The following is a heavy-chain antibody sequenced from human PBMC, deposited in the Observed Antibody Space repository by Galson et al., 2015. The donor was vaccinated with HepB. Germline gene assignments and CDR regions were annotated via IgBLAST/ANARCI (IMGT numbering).Heavy chain of an antibody. CDR3: ARGVGSGSYSGSSGWLDP. CDR2: ISYDGSNK. V-gene: IGHV3-30-3*01. J-gene: IGHJ5*02. CDR1: GFTFSSYA. D-gene: IGHD3-10*01. Sequence: SLRLSCAASGFTFSSYAMHWVRQAPGKGLEWVAIISYDGSNKYYADSVRGRFTMTRDNSKKTLYLQMNSLRAEDTAVYYCARGVGSGSYSGSSGWLDPWGQGTLVTVSS.